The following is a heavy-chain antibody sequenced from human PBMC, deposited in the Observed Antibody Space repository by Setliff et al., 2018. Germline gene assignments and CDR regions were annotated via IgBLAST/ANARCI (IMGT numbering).Heavy chain of an antibody. CDR3: ARSFSRREKFLLDY. Sequence: PSETLSLTCTVSGGSISSYYWSWIRQPPGKGLERIGYIYSSGSTYYNPSLKSRVTISVDTSKNQFSLKVSSVTAADTAVYYCARSFSRREKFLLDYWGQGALVTVSS. CDR1: GGSISSYY. CDR2: IYSSGST. J-gene: IGHJ4*02. V-gene: IGHV4-59*06.